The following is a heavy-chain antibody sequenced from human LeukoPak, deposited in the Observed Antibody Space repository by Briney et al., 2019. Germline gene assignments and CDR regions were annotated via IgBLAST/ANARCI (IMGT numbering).Heavy chain of an antibody. V-gene: IGHV4-61*02. J-gene: IGHJ2*01. CDR1: GGSISSGSYY. CDR2: IYTSGST. CDR3: ARCIAETWWYFDL. D-gene: IGHD6-13*01. Sequence: SQTLFLTCTVSGGSISSGSYYWSWIRQPAGKGLEWIGRIYTSGSTNYNPSLKSRVTISVDTSKNQFSLKLSSVTAADTAVYYCARCIAETWWYFDLWGRGTLVTVSS.